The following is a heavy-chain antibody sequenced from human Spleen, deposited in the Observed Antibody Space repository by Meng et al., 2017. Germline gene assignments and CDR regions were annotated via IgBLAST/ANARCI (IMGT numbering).Heavy chain of an antibody. Sequence: EVQLVEAGGSLIQPGKSLRIYCAASGFTVSGNYMTWVRQAPGKGLEWVSLIYGDGSTLYADSVKGRFTISRDNSKNTVYLQMNSLRVEDTAVYHCAGRVMGAAAYDFWGQGTLVTVSS. J-gene: IGHJ4*02. CDR1: GFTVSGNY. CDR2: IYGDGST. D-gene: IGHD6-13*01. CDR3: AGRVMGAAAYDF. V-gene: IGHV3-53*01.